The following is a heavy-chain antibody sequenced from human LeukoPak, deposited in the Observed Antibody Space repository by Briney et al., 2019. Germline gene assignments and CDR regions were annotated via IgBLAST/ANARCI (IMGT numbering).Heavy chain of an antibody. V-gene: IGHV4-61*01. Sequence: KSSETLSLTCTVSGGSISSSSYYWSWIRQPPGKGLEWIGYVYYSGSTNYNPSLKSRVTLSVDTSKNQFSLRLSSVTAADTAVYYCARVWSGYYLDVWGKGTTVTVSS. D-gene: IGHD3-3*01. CDR1: GGSISSSSYY. CDR2: VYYSGST. CDR3: ARVWSGYYLDV. J-gene: IGHJ6*04.